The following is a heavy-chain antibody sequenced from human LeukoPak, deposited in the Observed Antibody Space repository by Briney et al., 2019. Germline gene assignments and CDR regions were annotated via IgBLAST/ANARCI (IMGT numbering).Heavy chain of an antibody. CDR1: GGSIRSYY. V-gene: IGHV4-59*01. J-gene: IGHJ6*03. Sequence: SETLSLTCTVSGGSIRSYYWSWIRQPPGKGLEWIAYIYYSGSTNYNPSLKSRVTISVDTSKNQFSLKLSSVTAADTAVYYCARVPRDEWLRSSPYYYYYMDVWGKGTTVTVSS. CDR3: ARVPRDEWLRSSPYYYYYMDV. CDR2: IYYSGST. D-gene: IGHD5-12*01.